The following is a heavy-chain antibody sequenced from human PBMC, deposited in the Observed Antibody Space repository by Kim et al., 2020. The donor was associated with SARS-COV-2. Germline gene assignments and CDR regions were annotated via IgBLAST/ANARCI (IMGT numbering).Heavy chain of an antibody. V-gene: IGHV3-23*01. CDR1: GFTFSSYA. D-gene: IGHD3-3*01. CDR2: ISGSGGST. CDR3: AKDRGKFYYDDWGHFDL. Sequence: GGSLRLSCAASGFTFSSYAMNWVRQAPGKGLEWVAAISGSGGSTYYADSVKGRFTISRDNSKNTLYLQMNSLRAEDTAVYYCAKDRGKFYYDDWGHFDLWGRGTLVTVSS. J-gene: IGHJ2*01.